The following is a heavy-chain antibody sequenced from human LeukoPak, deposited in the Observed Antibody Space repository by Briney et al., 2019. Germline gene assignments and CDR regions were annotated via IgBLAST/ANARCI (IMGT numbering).Heavy chain of an antibody. CDR3: ARVTYDYGDYRWFDP. J-gene: IGHJ5*02. D-gene: IGHD4-17*01. CDR2: INHSGST. CDR1: GGSFSGYY. Sequence: SETLSLTCAVYGGSFSGYYWSWIRQPPGKGLEWIGEINHSGSTNYNPSLKSRVTISVDTSKNQFSLKLSSVTAADTAVYYCARVTYDYGDYRWFDPWGQGTLVTDSS. V-gene: IGHV4-34*01.